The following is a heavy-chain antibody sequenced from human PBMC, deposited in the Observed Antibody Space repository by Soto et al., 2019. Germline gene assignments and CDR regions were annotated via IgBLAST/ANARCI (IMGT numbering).Heavy chain of an antibody. CDR2: ISYDGSNK. J-gene: IGHJ4*02. Sequence: QVQLVESGGGVVQPGRSLSLSCAASGFTFSSYGMHWVRQAPGKGLEWVAVISYDGSNKYYADSVKGRFTISRDNSKDTLYLQMNSLRAEDTDVYYCAKGNYLDWLGGFDYWGQGTLVTVSS. D-gene: IGHD3-9*01. CDR3: AKGNYLDWLGGFDY. V-gene: IGHV3-30*18. CDR1: GFTFSSYG.